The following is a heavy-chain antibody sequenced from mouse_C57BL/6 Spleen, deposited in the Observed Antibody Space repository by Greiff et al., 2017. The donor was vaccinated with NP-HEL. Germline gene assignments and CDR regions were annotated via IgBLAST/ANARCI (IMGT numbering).Heavy chain of an antibody. CDR2: INPNNGGT. J-gene: IGHJ2*01. D-gene: IGHD4-1*01. CDR1: GYTFTDYY. CDR3: SRLNGTFDY. Sequence: VQLQQSGPELVKPGASVKISCKASGYTFTDYYMNWVKQSHGKSLEWIGDINPNNGGTSYNQKFKDKATLTVDKSSSTDYMELRSLTSEVSAVYYCSRLNGTFDYWGQGTTLTVSS. V-gene: IGHV1-26*01.